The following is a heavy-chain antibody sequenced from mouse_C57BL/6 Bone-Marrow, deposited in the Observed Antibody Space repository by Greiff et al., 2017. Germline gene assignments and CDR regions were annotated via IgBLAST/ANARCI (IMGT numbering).Heavy chain of an antibody. J-gene: IGHJ4*01. CDR3: ASFISTVVAPMDY. D-gene: IGHD1-1*01. CDR2: IGPGSGST. V-gene: IGHV1-77*01. CDR1: GYTFTDYY. Sequence: VQLVESGAELVKPGASVKISCKASGYTFTDYYINWVKQRPGQGLEWIGKIGPGSGSTYYNEKFTGKATLTADKSSSTAYMQLSSLTSEDSAFYFCASFISTVVAPMDYWGQGTSVTVSS.